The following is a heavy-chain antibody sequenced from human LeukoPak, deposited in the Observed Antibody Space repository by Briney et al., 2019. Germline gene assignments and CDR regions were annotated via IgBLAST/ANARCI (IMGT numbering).Heavy chain of an antibody. V-gene: IGHV3-30*02. CDR1: GFTFSSYG. Sequence: PGGSLRLSCAASGFTFSSYGMHWVRQAPAKGLEWVAFIRYDGSNKYYADSVKGRFTISRDNSKNTLYLQMNSLRAEDTAVYYCAKDLGIAARIFDYWGQGTLVTVSS. CDR3: AKDLGIAARIFDY. CDR2: IRYDGSNK. D-gene: IGHD6-6*01. J-gene: IGHJ4*02.